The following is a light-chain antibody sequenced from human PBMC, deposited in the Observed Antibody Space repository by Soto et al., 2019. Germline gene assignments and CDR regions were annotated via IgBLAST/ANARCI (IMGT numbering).Light chain of an antibody. Sequence: QSALTQPPSASGSLGQSVTIPCTGTSSDVGDYNYVSWYQQHPGKVPKLMIYEVSKQPSGVPDRFSGSKSGNTASLTVSGLQAEDEADYYCSSFAGSPVVFGGGTKLTVL. CDR2: EVS. CDR1: SSDVGDYNY. J-gene: IGLJ2*01. V-gene: IGLV2-8*01. CDR3: SSFAGSPVV.